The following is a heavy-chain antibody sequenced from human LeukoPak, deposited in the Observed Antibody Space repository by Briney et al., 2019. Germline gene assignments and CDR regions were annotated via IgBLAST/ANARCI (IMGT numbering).Heavy chain of an antibody. D-gene: IGHD6-19*01. J-gene: IGHJ4*02. CDR1: GGPISSSSYY. CDR2: IYYSGST. V-gene: IGHV4-39*01. Sequence: PSETLSLTCTVSGGPISSSSYYWGWIRQPPGKGLEWIGSIYYSGSTYYNPSLKSRVTISVDTSKNQFSLKLSSVTAADTAVYFCAKYGGSGWVIDYWGQGTLVTVSS. CDR3: AKYGGSGWVIDY.